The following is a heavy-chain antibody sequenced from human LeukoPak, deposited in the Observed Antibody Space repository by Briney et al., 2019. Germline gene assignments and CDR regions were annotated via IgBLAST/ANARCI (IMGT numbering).Heavy chain of an antibody. CDR3: ARSRRCCGWYGSSWFDP. J-gene: IGHJ5*02. V-gene: IGHV4-34*01. CDR2: INHSGST. Sequence: NTSETLSLTCAVYGGSFSGYYWSWIRQPPGKGLEWIGEINHSGSTNYNPSLKSRVTISVDTSKNQFSLKLSSVTAADTAVYYCARSRRCCGWYGSSWFDPWGQGTLVTVSS. D-gene: IGHD6-19*01. CDR1: GGSFSGYY.